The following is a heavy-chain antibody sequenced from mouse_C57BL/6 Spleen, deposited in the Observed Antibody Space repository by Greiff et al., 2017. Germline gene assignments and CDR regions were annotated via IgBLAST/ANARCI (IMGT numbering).Heavy chain of an antibody. CDR2: IDPADSYT. CDR1: GYTFTSYW. CDR3: ARRDYDGTYGVYLDY. J-gene: IGHJ2*01. D-gene: IGHD2-4*01. Sequence: QVQLQQPGAELVMPGASVKLSCKASGYTFTSYWMNWVKQRPGQGLEWIGEIDPADSYTNYHQKFKGKSPLPVDKSYSTAYMPLSSLTSEDTAVYYWARRDYDGTYGVYLDYGVQGTTLTVSS. V-gene: IGHV1-69*01.